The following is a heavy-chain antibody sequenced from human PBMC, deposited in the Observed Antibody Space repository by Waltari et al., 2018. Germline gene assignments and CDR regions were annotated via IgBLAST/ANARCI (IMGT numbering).Heavy chain of an antibody. CDR2: IYHSGST. CDR1: GYSISSGYS. V-gene: IGHV4-38-2*01. CDR3: ARRSGVISYYFDY. Sequence: QVQLQQSGPGLVKPLETLSLTCAVSGYSISSGYSWGWIRQPPGRGLEWIGSIYHSGSTYCNPALKSRVTISVDTSKNQFSLKLSSVTAADTAVYYCARRSGVISYYFDYWGQGTLVTVSS. D-gene: IGHD3-22*01. J-gene: IGHJ4*02.